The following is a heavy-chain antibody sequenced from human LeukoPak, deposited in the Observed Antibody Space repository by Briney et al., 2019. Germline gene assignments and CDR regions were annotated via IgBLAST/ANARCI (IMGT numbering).Heavy chain of an antibody. J-gene: IGHJ3*02. D-gene: IGHD5-12*01. Sequence: GSLRLSCAAPGFTFSNHWMTWVRQAPGKGLEWVANIKQDGSEIYYVDSVKGRFTISRDNARNSLYLQMNSLRAEDTAVYYCARIMVATQAGGFDIWGQGTMVTVSA. CDR3: ARIMVATQAGGFDI. CDR1: GFTFSNHW. CDR2: IKQDGSEI. V-gene: IGHV3-7*04.